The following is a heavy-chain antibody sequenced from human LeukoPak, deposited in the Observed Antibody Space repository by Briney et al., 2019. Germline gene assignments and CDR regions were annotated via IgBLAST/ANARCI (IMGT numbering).Heavy chain of an antibody. CDR1: GGSFSSYY. CDR3: ARGRKLPALDFDY. D-gene: IGHD1-1*01. CDR2: INHSGST. V-gene: IGHV4-34*01. J-gene: IGHJ4*02. Sequence: PSETLSLTCAVYGGSFSSYYWSWIRQPRGKGLEWIGEINHSGSTNYNPSLKSRVTISVDTSKNQFSLKLSSVTAADTAVYYCARGRKLPALDFDYWGQGTLVTVSS.